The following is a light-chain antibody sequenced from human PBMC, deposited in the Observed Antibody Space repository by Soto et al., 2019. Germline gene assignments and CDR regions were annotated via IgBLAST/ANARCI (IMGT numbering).Light chain of an antibody. CDR3: CSYTGSGPYV. Sequence: QSALTQPASVSGSPGQSITISCTGTSSDVGGYNYVSWYQQHPGKAPKLMIYEVSNRPSGVSNRFSGSKSGNTASLTISGLQAEDEADYYCCSYTGSGPYVFGSGTKLTVL. V-gene: IGLV2-14*01. CDR1: SSDVGGYNY. CDR2: EVS. J-gene: IGLJ1*01.